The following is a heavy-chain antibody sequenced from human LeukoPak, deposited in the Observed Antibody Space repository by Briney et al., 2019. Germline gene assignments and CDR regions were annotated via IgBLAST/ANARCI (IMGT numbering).Heavy chain of an antibody. V-gene: IGHV1-46*01. Sequence: GASVKVSCKASGYTFTSYGISWVRQAPGQGLEWMGIINPSGGSTSYAQKFQGRVTMTRDMSTSTVYMELSSLRSEDTAVYYCARVGYSSSWYRSPPVFFDYWGQGTLVTVSS. CDR3: ARVGYSSSWYRSPPVFFDY. CDR1: GYTFTSYG. CDR2: INPSGGST. D-gene: IGHD6-13*01. J-gene: IGHJ4*02.